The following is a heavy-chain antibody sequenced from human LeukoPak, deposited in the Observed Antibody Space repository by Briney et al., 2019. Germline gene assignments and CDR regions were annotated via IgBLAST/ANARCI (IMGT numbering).Heavy chain of an antibody. J-gene: IGHJ4*02. CDR3: ATHRGYFGRPFDY. CDR2: ISSSSSYI. Sequence: GGSLRLSCAASGFTFSSYSMNWVRQAPGKGLEWVSTISSSSSYIYYADSVKGRFTISRDNAKNSLYLQMNSLRAEDTAVYYCATHRGYFGRPFDYWGQGTLVTVSS. V-gene: IGHV3-21*01. D-gene: IGHD3-9*01. CDR1: GFTFSSYS.